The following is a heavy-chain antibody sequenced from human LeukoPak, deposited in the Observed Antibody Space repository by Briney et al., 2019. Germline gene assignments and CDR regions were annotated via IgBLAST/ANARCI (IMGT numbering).Heavy chain of an antibody. CDR1: GGTFSSYA. V-gene: IGHV1-69*13. CDR2: IIPTFGTA. D-gene: IGHD5-12*01. CDR3: ARGRRATINSDYFDY. J-gene: IGHJ4*02. Sequence: SVKVSCKASGGTFSSYAISWVRQAPGQGLEWMGGIIPTFGTANYAQKFQGRVTITADESTSTAYMELSSLRSEDTAVYYCARGRRATINSDYFDYWGQGTLVTVSS.